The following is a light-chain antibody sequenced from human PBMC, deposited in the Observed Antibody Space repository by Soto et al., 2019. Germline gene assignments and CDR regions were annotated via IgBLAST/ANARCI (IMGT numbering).Light chain of an antibody. CDR1: QRISND. Sequence: AIQMTQSPSSLSASVGERVTITCRASQRISNDLAWYQQKPGKAPKLLIYAASSLQSGVPSRFSGSGSGTDFSLTISSLQPEEFATYYCLQDYNYPYTFGQGTRLEI. CDR2: AAS. CDR3: LQDYNYPYT. V-gene: IGKV1-6*01. J-gene: IGKJ5*01.